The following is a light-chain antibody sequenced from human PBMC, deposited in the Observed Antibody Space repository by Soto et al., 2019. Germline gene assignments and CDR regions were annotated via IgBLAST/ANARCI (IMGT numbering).Light chain of an antibody. CDR1: QSVSSSY. CDR2: GAS. Sequence: EIVLTPSPGTLSLSPGERATLSCRASQSVSSSYLAWYQQKPGQGPRLLIYGASSRATGLPDRFSGSGSGTDFTLTISRLEPEDFAVYYCQQYGSSLLTFGGGTKVDIK. J-gene: IGKJ4*01. V-gene: IGKV3-20*01. CDR3: QQYGSSLLT.